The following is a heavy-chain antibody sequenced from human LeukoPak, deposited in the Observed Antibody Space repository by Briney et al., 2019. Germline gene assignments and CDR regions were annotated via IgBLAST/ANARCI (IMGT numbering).Heavy chain of an antibody. CDR2: IRYDGTHK. Sequence: GGSLRLSCAASGFTFSPYGMHWVRQAPSKGLEWVAFIRYDGTHKYYADSVKARVMISRDNSKNMLYLQMNSLRAEDTAVYYCVKGGTSSWLEHWGQGTLVTVSS. D-gene: IGHD6-13*01. CDR3: VKGGTSSWLEH. J-gene: IGHJ4*02. V-gene: IGHV3-30*02. CDR1: GFTFSPYG.